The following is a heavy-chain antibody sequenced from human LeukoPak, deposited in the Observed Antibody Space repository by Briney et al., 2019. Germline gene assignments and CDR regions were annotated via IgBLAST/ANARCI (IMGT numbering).Heavy chain of an antibody. V-gene: IGHV3-23*01. Sequence: PGGSLRLSCAASGFTFSSYAMSWVRQAPGKGLEWVSAISGSGGSTYYADSVKGRFIISRDNSKNTLYLQMNSLRAEDTAIYYCAKAGNWDQGYYYYGMDAWGQGTTVTVS. CDR3: AKAGNWDQGYYYYGMDA. J-gene: IGHJ6*02. CDR1: GFTFSSYA. CDR2: ISGSGGST. D-gene: IGHD7-27*01.